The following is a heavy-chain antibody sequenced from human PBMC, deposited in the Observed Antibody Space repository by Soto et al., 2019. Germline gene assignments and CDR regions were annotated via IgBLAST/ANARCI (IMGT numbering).Heavy chain of an antibody. V-gene: IGHV1-46*03. CDR1: GYTFTSYY. CDR3: AWADSTSVTTGYYYYPYYMDV. Sequence: ASVKVSCKASGYTFTSYYMHWVRQAPGQGLEWMGIINPSGGSTSYAQKFQGRVTMTRDTSTSSVYMLLSSLRSEYTAVYYFAWADSTSVTTGYYYYPYYMDVWGKGTTVTVSS. CDR2: INPSGGST. D-gene: IGHD4-17*01. J-gene: IGHJ6*03.